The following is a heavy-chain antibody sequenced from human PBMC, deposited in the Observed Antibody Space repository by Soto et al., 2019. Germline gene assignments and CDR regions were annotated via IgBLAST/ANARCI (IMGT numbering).Heavy chain of an antibody. V-gene: IGHV1-3*05. CDR3: VTSDWAW. D-gene: IGHD3-9*01. Sequence: QFLLVKSGAEEKKPGPPVKFSGKASGYTSTNLGIHGVRQAPGQEFEWLGWIHAGNGDTRYSPKFQGRVTITRDTSASTAYMELRSLTSRDTAIFYCVTSDWAWWGQGTQVTVSS. CDR1: GYTSTNLG. CDR2: IHAGNGDT. J-gene: IGHJ4*02.